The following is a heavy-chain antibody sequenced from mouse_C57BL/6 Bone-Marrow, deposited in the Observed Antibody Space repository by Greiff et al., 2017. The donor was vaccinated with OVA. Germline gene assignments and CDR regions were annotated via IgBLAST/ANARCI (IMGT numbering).Heavy chain of an antibody. Sequence: DVMLVESGGGLVKPGGSLKLSCAASGFTFSDYGMHWVRQAPEKGLEWVAYISSGSSTIYYADTVKGRFTISRDNAKNNLFLQMTSLRSEDTAMYYCARDYAAWFAYWGQGTLVTVSA. V-gene: IGHV5-17*01. D-gene: IGHD1-1*01. CDR2: ISSGSSTI. J-gene: IGHJ3*01. CDR3: ARDYAAWFAY. CDR1: GFTFSDYG.